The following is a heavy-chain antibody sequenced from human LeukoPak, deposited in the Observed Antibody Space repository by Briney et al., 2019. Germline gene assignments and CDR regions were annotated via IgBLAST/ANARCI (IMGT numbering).Heavy chain of an antibody. D-gene: IGHD5-12*01. CDR3: ARDKVDSGYQSWLDP. J-gene: IGHJ5*02. Sequence: GGSLRLSCAASGFTFSSYSMNWVRQAPGKGLEWVSYISSSSSTIYYADSVKGRFTISRDNAKNSLYLQMNSLRAEDTAVYYCARDKVDSGYQSWLDPWGQGTLVTVSS. V-gene: IGHV3-48*01. CDR2: ISSSSSTI. CDR1: GFTFSSYS.